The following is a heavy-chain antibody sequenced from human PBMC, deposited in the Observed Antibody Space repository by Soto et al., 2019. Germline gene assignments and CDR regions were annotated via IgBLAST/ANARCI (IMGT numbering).Heavy chain of an antibody. D-gene: IGHD2-15*01. V-gene: IGHV4-39*01. Sequence: SETLSLTSTVSGGSISSSSYYWGWIRQPPGKGLEWIGSIYYSGSTYYNPSLKSRVTISVYTYKNQFSLKLRSVTAADTAVYYCASHPLGGVVVVAATVGYFDYWGQGTLVTVSS. J-gene: IGHJ4*02. CDR1: GGSISSSSYY. CDR3: ASHPLGGVVVVAATVGYFDY. CDR2: IYYSGST.